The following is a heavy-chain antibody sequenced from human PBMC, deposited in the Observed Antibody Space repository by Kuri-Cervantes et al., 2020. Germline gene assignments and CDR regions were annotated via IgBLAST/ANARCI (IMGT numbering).Heavy chain of an antibody. J-gene: IGHJ6*02. D-gene: IGHD3-9*01. CDR2: ISYDGSNK. CDR1: GFTFSSYA. Sequence: LSLTCAASGFTFSSYAMHWVRQAPGKGLEWVAVISYDGSNKYYADSVKGRFTISRDNSKNTLYLQMNSLRAEDTAVYYCAKVGDILTGYKISYYYYGMDVWGQGTTVTVSS. V-gene: IGHV3-30-3*01. CDR3: AKVGDILTGYKISYYYYGMDV.